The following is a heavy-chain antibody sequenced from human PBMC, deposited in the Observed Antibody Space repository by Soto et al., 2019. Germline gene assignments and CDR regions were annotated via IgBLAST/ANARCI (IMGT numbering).Heavy chain of an antibody. D-gene: IGHD6-19*01. CDR2: INACNGNT. J-gene: IGHJ4*02. V-gene: IGHV1-3*01. CDR1: GYTFTSYA. CDR3: ARVYSSGWSIDY. Sequence: QVQLVQSGAEVKKPGASVKVSCKASGYTFTSYAMHWVRQAPGQRLEWMGWINACNGNTKYSQKFQGRVTITRDTSASTAYMELSSLRSEDTAVYYCARVYSSGWSIDYWGQGTLVTVSS.